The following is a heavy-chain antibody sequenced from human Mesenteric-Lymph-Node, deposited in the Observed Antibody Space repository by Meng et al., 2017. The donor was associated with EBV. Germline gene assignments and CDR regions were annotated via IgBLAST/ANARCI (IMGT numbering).Heavy chain of an antibody. CDR1: AFSLSTIGG. CDR3: VHTPTRTYFLGDY. CDR2: IYWDGDD. Sequence: QIPLKESGPTRVKPTETLTLTFTFSAFSLSTIGGVAWIRQPPGKALEWLALIYWDGDDRYSPSLKSRLTITKDTSKNQVVLTMTNMAPVDTATYYCVHTPTRTYFLGDYWGQGILVTVSS. J-gene: IGHJ4*02. V-gene: IGHV2-5*02. D-gene: IGHD1-26*01.